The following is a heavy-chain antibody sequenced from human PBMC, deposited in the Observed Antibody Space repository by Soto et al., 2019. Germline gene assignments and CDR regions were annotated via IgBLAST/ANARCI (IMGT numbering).Heavy chain of an antibody. CDR2: IIPIFGTA. CDR3: ARDPPYYYYDSSGYYEDAFDI. CDR1: GGTFSSYA. V-gene: IGHV1-69*06. D-gene: IGHD3-22*01. J-gene: IGHJ3*02. Sequence: QVQLVQSGAEVKKPGSSVKVSCKASGGTFSSYAISWVRQAPGQELEWMGGIIPIFGTANYAQKFQGRVTITADKSKSTAYMELSSLRSEDTAVYYCARDPPYYYYDSSGYYEDAFDIWGQGTMVTVAS.